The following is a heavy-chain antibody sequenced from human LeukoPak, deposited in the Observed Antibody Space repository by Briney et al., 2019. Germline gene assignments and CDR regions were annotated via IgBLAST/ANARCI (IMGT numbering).Heavy chain of an antibody. CDR1: GFTFSSYA. D-gene: IGHD1-1*01. Sequence: RSGRSLRLSCAASGFTFSSYAMHWVRQAPGKGLEWVAVISYDGSNKYYADSAKGRFTISRDNSKNTLYLQMNSLRAEDTAVYYCARDRGYNWNDYYYYYGMDVWGKGTTVTVSS. CDR3: ARDRGYNWNDYYYYYGMDV. CDR2: ISYDGSNK. J-gene: IGHJ6*04. V-gene: IGHV3-30*04.